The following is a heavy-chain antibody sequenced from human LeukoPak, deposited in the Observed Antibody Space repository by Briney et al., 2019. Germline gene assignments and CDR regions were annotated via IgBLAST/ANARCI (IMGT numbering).Heavy chain of an antibody. D-gene: IGHD1-26*01. V-gene: IGHV1-8*01. CDR1: GYTFTSYD. CDR3: ARVGIIVGADFDY. J-gene: IGHJ4*02. CDR2: MNPNSGNT. Sequence: ASVKVSCKASGYTFTSYDINWVRQATGQGLEWMGWMNPNSGNTGYAQKFQGRVTMTRNTSISTAYMELSSLRSEDTAVYYCARVGIIVGADFDYWSQGTLVTVSS.